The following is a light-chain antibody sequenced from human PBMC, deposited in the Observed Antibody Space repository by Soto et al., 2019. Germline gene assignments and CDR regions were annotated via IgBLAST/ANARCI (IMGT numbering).Light chain of an antibody. CDR2: AAS. V-gene: IGKV1-39*01. CDR1: QSVSNY. J-gene: IGKJ2*01. Sequence: DVQMTQSPSSLSASVGDRITITCRASQSVSNYLNWYQQKPGKAPNLLIHAASTLQSGVPSRFSGSGTGTXXXXXXXXXXXXDFATYYCQQTYFALHTFGQGTKLEI. CDR3: QQTYFALHT.